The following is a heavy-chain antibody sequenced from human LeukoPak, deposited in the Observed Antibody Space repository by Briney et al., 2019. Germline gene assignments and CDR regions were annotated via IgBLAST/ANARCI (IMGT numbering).Heavy chain of an antibody. V-gene: IGHV1-2*02. Sequence: ASVKVSCKTSGYTFTDYHIHWVRQAPGQGLEWMGWINPNSGGTNYAQKFQGRVTMTRDTSISTACMELSRLRSDDTAVYYCARSVFLIRRIAVAGTADYWGQGTPVTVSS. CDR2: INPNSGGT. CDR3: ARSVFLIRRIAVAGTADY. J-gene: IGHJ4*02. D-gene: IGHD6-19*01. CDR1: GYTFTDYH.